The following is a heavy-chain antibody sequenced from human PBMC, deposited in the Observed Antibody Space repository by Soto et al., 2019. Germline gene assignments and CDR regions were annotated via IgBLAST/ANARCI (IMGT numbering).Heavy chain of an antibody. D-gene: IGHD3-3*01. J-gene: IGHJ4*02. CDR1: GFTFSSYA. Sequence: EVQLLESGGGLVQPGGSLRLSCAASGFTFSSYAMSWVRQAPGKGLEWVSGISGSGGSTYYADSVKGRFTISRDNSKNTLYLQMNSLRAEDTAVYYCAKRGTPYYVFWSGYTPFDYWGQGTLVTVSS. CDR3: AKRGTPYYVFWSGYTPFDY. V-gene: IGHV3-23*01. CDR2: ISGSGGST.